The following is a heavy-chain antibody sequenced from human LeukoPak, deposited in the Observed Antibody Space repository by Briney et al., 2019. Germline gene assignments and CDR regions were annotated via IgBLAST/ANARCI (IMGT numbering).Heavy chain of an antibody. CDR1: GGSFSSGNYY. CDR2: IYYSGST. V-gene: IGHV4-61*01. J-gene: IGHJ4*02. CDR3: ARDRSGYNYFDY. D-gene: IGHD5-12*01. Sequence: SETLSLTCTVSGGSFSSGNYYWSWIRQPPGKGLEWIGYIYYSGSTNYNPSLKSRVTISVDTSKNQFSLKLSSVSAADTAVYYCARDRSGYNYFDYWGQGTLVTVSS.